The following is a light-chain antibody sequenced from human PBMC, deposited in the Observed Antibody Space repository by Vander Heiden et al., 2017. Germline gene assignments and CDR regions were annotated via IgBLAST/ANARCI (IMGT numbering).Light chain of an antibody. V-gene: IGKV1-9*01. CDR1: QGISNY. J-gene: IGKJ4*01. CDR2: GAS. Sequence: IQLTQSPSPPSAYVGDRVTITGRARQGISNYLAWYQQKPGKAPNLLIYGASTLQTGVPSRFSGSGYGTDFTLTISSLQPEDFATYYCQQLDSYPRTFGGGTKVEIK. CDR3: QQLDSYPRT.